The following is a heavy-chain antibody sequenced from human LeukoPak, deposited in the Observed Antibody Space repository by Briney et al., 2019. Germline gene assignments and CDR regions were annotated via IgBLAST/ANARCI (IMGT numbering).Heavy chain of an antibody. V-gene: IGHV4-39*07. CDR1: GGSISSSSYY. D-gene: IGHD3-3*01. CDR2: IYYSGST. J-gene: IGHJ3*02. Sequence: SETPSLTCTVSGGSISSSSYYWGWIRQPPGKGLEWIGSIYYSGSTYYNPSLKSRVTISVDTSKNQFSLKLSSVTAADTAVYYCARGSITRDAFDIWGQGTMVTVSS. CDR3: ARGSITRDAFDI.